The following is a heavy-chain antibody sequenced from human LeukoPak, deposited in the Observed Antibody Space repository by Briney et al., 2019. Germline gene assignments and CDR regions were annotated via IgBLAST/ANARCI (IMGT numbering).Heavy chain of an antibody. D-gene: IGHD3-10*01. V-gene: IGHV4-30-4*01. CDR2: MYYSGST. CDR3: ASGDYYGSGSPGAP. Sequence: SQTLSLTCTVSGGSITSGIYHWSWIRQPPGTGLEWIGYMYYSGSTYYNPSLKSRVFISVDTSTNQFSLKLSSVTAADTAAYCCASGDYYGSGSPGAPWGQGTLVTVSS. CDR1: GGSITSGIYH. J-gene: IGHJ5*02.